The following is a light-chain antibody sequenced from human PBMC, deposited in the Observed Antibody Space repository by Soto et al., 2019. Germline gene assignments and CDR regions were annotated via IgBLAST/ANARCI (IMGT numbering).Light chain of an antibody. Sequence: EIVLTQSPDTLSLSPGERATLSCRASQSVKNNYVTWYQQKPGQAPRLLLFGASSRATGIPDRFSGSGSGTDFTLNSNRLEPEDFATYYCQQYGSTPLTFGGGTKVEIK. J-gene: IGKJ4*01. CDR1: QSVKNNY. CDR2: GAS. V-gene: IGKV3-20*01. CDR3: QQYGSTPLT.